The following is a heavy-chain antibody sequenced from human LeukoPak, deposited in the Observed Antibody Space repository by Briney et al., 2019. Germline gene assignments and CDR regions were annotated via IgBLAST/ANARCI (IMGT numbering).Heavy chain of an antibody. D-gene: IGHD3-9*01. CDR3: ARGGTYYDILTGYYPTGMDV. CDR1: GGSISIGSYY. J-gene: IGHJ6*02. Sequence: SQTLSLTCTVSGGSISIGSYYWSWIRQPAGKGVEWIGRIYTSGSTNYNPSLKRRVTISVDTSKNQFSLKLSSVTAADTAVYYCARGGTYYDILTGYYPTGMDVWGQGATVTVSS. CDR2: IYTSGST. V-gene: IGHV4-61*02.